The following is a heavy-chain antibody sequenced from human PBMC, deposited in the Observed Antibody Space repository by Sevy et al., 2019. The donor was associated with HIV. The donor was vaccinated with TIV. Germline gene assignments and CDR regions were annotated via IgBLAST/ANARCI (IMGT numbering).Heavy chain of an antibody. CDR2: ISYDGSNK. J-gene: IGHJ6*02. CDR1: GFTFSSYA. CDR3: ARVLMAARDYYYYGMDV. V-gene: IGHV3-30*04. Sequence: GGSLRLSCAASGFTFSSYAMHWVRQAPGKGLEWVAVISYDGSNKYYADSVKGRFTISRDNSKNTLYLQMNSLRAEDTAVYYCARVLMAARDYYYYGMDVWGQGTTVTVSS. D-gene: IGHD6-6*01.